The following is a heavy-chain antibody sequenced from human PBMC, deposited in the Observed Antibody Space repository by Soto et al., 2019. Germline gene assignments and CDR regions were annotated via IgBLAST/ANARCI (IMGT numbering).Heavy chain of an antibody. CDR1: GFTVSSNY. J-gene: IGHJ6*02. V-gene: IGHV3-53*01. Sequence: EVQLVESGGGLIQPGGSLRLSCAASGFTVSSNYMSWVRQAPGKGLEWVSVIYSGGGTYYADSVKGRFTISRDNSKNTLYLQMNSLRAEDTAVCYCTGDSSSSPYYYGMDVWGQGTTVSVSS. CDR2: IYSGGGT. CDR3: TGDSSSSPYYYGMDV. D-gene: IGHD6-6*01.